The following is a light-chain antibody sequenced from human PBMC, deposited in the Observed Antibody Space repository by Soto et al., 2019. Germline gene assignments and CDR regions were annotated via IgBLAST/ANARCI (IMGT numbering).Light chain of an antibody. V-gene: IGKV3-20*01. J-gene: IGKJ2*01. Sequence: EIVLTQSPDTLYLSPGEGATLSCRASQRVNRSYLAWYQQKPGQAPRLLISGASDRATGVPARVSGSGYGTDFTLTISRLEPEDFAVYYCQQYVNSPVTFGQGTKLQIK. CDR1: QRVNRSY. CDR3: QQYVNSPVT. CDR2: GAS.